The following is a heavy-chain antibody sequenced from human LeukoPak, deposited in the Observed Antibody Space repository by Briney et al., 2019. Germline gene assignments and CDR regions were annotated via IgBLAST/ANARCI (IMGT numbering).Heavy chain of an antibody. V-gene: IGHV3-7*01. CDR2: IKQDASAE. CDR3: ARDGYASGSHDY. D-gene: IGHD3-10*01. CDR1: GFTFSGYW. J-gene: IGHJ4*02. Sequence: ARGSLRLSCAASGFTFSGYWMSWVRQAPRRGREWVANIKQDASAENYVGSVRGRFIIYRDNAKNSLYLQMNSLGVDDTAVYYCARDGYASGSHDYWGQGTLVTVSS.